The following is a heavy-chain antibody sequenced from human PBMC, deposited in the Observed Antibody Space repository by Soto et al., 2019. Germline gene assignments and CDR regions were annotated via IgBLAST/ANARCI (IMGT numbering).Heavy chain of an antibody. Sequence: PGGSLRLSCAASGFTFSSYGMHWVRQAPGKGLEWVAVISYDGSNKYYADSVKGRFTISRDNSKNTLYLQMNSLRAEDTAVYYCAKDSHLYGYQCPADYWGQGTLVTVS. D-gene: IGHD5-18*01. CDR3: AKDSHLYGYQCPADY. J-gene: IGHJ4*02. CDR2: ISYDGSNK. V-gene: IGHV3-30*18. CDR1: GFTFSSYG.